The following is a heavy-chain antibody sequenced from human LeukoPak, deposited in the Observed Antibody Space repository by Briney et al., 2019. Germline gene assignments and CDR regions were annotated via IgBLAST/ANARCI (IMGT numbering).Heavy chain of an antibody. CDR3: ASSEGGSYYSAY. CDR2: IYHSGST. V-gene: IGHV4-38-2*02. Sequence: PSETLSLTCTVSGYSISSGYYWGWIRQTPGKGLEWIGSIYHSGSTYYNPSLKSRVTISVDTSKNQFSLKLSSVTAADTAVYYCASSEGGSYYSAYWGQGTLVTVSS. CDR1: GYSISSGYY. D-gene: IGHD1-26*01. J-gene: IGHJ4*02.